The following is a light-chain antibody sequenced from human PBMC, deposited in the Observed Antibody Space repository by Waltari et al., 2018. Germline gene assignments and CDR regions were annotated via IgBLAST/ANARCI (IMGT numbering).Light chain of an antibody. CDR3: AAWDDSLSGGV. Sequence: QSVLTQPPSASGTPGQRVTISCSGTSSNTGSNDVSWYQQLPGTAPKLLIYRNNQRPSGVPDRFSGSKSGTSASLAISGLRSEDEADYYCAAWDDSLSGGVFGGGTKLTVL. V-gene: IGLV1-47*01. CDR2: RNN. J-gene: IGLJ2*01. CDR1: SSNTGSND.